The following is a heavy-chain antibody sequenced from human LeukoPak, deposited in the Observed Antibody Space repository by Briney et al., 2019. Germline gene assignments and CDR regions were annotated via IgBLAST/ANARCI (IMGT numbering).Heavy chain of an antibody. CDR1: GGTFSSYA. Sequence: SVKVSCKASGGTFSSYAIRWVRQAPGQGLEWMGGIIPIFGTANYAQKFQGRVTITADESTSTAYMELSSLRSEDTAVYYCARDLGLTGAGYYYYMDVWGKGTTVTVSS. CDR2: IIPIFGTA. V-gene: IGHV1-69*01. D-gene: IGHD1-20*01. CDR3: ARDLGLTGAGYYYYMDV. J-gene: IGHJ6*03.